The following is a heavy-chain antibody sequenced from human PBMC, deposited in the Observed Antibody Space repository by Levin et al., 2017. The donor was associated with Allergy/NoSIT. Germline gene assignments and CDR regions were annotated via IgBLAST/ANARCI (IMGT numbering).Heavy chain of an antibody. V-gene: IGHV3-30-3*01. CDR2: ISYDGSNK. Sequence: GESLKISCAASGFTFSSYAMHWVRQAPGKGLEWVAVISYDGSNKYYADSVKGRFTISRDNSKNTLYLQMNSLRAEDTAVYYCASPGQLERRSLADIDYWGQGTLVTVSS. CDR1: GFTFSSYA. J-gene: IGHJ4*02. D-gene: IGHD1-1*01. CDR3: ASPGQLERRSLADIDY.